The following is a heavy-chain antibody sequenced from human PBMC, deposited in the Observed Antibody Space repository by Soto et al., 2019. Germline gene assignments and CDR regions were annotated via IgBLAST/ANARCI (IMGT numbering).Heavy chain of an antibody. V-gene: IGHV3-33*01. CDR3: ARGANSPLWEPPAMFRFDY. Sequence: QVQLVESGGVVVQPGRSLRLSCTASGFSFGTYGMHWVRQAPGKGLEWVAVIWYDGSNEYYADSVKGRFTMSRDNSKNTLYLQMNSLRAEDTALYYCARGANSPLWEPPAMFRFDYWGQGSLVTVSS. D-gene: IGHD2-2*01. J-gene: IGHJ4*02. CDR1: GFSFGTYG. CDR2: IWYDGSNE.